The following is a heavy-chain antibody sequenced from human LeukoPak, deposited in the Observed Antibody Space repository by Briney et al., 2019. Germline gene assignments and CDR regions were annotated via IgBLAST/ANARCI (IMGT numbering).Heavy chain of an antibody. J-gene: IGHJ6*03. D-gene: IGHD3-22*01. CDR3: ALYYYDSNYYYYYMDV. Sequence: SETLSLTCTVSGGSISSYYWSWIRQPPGKGLEWIGYIYYSGSTNYNPSLKSRVAISVDTSKDQFSLKLSSVTAADTAVYYCALYYYDSNYYYYYMDVWGKGTTVTVSS. V-gene: IGHV4-59*08. CDR2: IYYSGST. CDR1: GGSISSYY.